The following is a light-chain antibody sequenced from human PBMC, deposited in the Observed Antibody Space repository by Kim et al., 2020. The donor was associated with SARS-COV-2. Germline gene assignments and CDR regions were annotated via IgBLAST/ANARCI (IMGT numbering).Light chain of an antibody. CDR1: QDISNY. J-gene: IGKJ1*01. CDR3: QKYDSVPLT. Sequence: ASVGDRVTITCRTSQDISNYLAWYQQKPGKVPKLLIYAASSLQSGVPSRFGGSGSGTDFTLTITSLQPEDVATYYCQKYDSVPLTFGPGTRVDIK. V-gene: IGKV1-27*01. CDR2: AAS.